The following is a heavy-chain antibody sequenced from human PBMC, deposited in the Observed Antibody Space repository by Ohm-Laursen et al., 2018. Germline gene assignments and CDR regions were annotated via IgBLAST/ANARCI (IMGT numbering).Heavy chain of an antibody. D-gene: IGHD3-3*01. CDR1: GFTFTDYN. J-gene: IGHJ6*02. CDR2: VVPSSGGT. V-gene: IGHV1-2*06. CDR3: VLGWSTGVDI. Sequence: ASVKVSCKASGFTFTDYNIHWVRQAPGQGLEWVGRVVPSSGGTNFAQKFQGRVTMTRDTSITAAYMELSGLISDDTSVCYCVLGWSTGVDIWGQGTPVTVSS.